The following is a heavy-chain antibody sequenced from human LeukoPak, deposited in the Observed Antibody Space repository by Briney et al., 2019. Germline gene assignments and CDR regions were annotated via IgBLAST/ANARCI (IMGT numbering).Heavy chain of an antibody. CDR1: GYTFTGYY. D-gene: IGHD2-15*01. V-gene: IGHV1-2*02. CDR2: INPNSGGT. Sequence: GASVKVSCKASGYTFTGYYMHWVRQAPGQGLEWMGWINPNSGGTNYAQQFQGRVTMTRDTSISTAYMELSRLRSDDTAVYYCARVPRRGCSGGSCYRYYFDYWGQGTLVTVSS. CDR3: ARVPRRGCSGGSCYRYYFDY. J-gene: IGHJ4*02.